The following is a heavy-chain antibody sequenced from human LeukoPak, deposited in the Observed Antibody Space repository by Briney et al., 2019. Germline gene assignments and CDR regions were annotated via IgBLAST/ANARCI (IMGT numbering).Heavy chain of an antibody. D-gene: IGHD6-19*01. Sequence: GGSLRLSCAASGFTFSSYGMHWVRQAPGKGLEWVAVIWYDGNNKYYADSVKGRFTISRDNSKNTLYLQMNSLRAEDTAVYYCARRVAVAGTGSWFDPWGQGTLVTVSS. CDR1: GFTFSSYG. V-gene: IGHV3-33*01. CDR2: IWYDGNNK. CDR3: ARRVAVAGTGSWFDP. J-gene: IGHJ5*02.